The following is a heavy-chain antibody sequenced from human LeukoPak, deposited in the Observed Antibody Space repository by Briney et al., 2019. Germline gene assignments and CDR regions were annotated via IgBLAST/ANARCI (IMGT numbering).Heavy chain of an antibody. CDR1: GYTFTSYY. CDR3: ARQGYCSSTSCQGYFDY. V-gene: IGHV1-46*01. D-gene: IGHD2-2*01. Sequence: ASVKVSCKASGYTFTSYYMHWVRQAPGQGLEWMGIINPSGGSTSYAQKFQGRVTMTRDTSTSTVYMELSSLRSEDTAVYYCARQGYCSSTSCQGYFDYWGQETLVTVSS. J-gene: IGHJ4*02. CDR2: INPSGGST.